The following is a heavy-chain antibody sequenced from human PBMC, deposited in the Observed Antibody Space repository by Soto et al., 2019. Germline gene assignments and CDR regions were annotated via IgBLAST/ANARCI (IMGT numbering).Heavy chain of an antibody. V-gene: IGHV3-7*03. CDR3: ARWDGAEV. Sequence: GGSLRLSCAASGFTVSSCAMTWVRQAPGKGLEWVANIKQDGSEKNYVDSVKGRFTISRDNAKNSLYLEMNNPRVEDTAIYYCARWDGAEVWGQGTTVTVSS. CDR1: GFTVSSCA. J-gene: IGHJ6*02. CDR2: IKQDGSEK.